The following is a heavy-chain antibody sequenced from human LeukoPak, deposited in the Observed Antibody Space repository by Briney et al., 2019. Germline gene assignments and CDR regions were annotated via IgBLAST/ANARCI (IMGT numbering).Heavy chain of an antibody. CDR3: ARVSAYSSSPPRY. CDR1: GGSISSGGYY. Sequence: SETLSLTCTVSGGSISSGGYYWSWIRQHPGKGLEWIGYIYYSGSTYYNPSLKSRVTISVDTSKNQFSLKLSSVTAADTAVYYCARVSAYSSSPPRYWDQGTLVTVSS. CDR2: IYYSGST. J-gene: IGHJ4*02. V-gene: IGHV4-31*03. D-gene: IGHD6-13*01.